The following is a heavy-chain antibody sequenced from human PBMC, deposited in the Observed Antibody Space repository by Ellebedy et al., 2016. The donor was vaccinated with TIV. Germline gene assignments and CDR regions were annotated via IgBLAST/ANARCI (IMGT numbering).Heavy chain of an antibody. CDR1: GGSISSGGYY. CDR3: ARVLSSGSYYNGYYYGMDV. D-gene: IGHD3-10*01. V-gene: IGHV4-61*08. CDR2: IYYSGST. J-gene: IGHJ6*02. Sequence: SETLSLXXTVSGGSISSGGYYWSWIRQHPGKGLEWIGYIYYSGSTNYNPSLKSRVTISVDTSKNQFSLKLSSVTAADTAVYYCARVLSSGSYYNGYYYGMDVWGQGTTVTVSS.